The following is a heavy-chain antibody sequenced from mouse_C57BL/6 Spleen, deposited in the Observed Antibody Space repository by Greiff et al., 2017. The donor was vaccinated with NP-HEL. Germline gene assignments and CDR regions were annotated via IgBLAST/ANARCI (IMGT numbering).Heavy chain of an antibody. Sequence: QVQLKESGAELARPGASVKMSCKASGYTFTSYTMHWVKQRPGQGLEWIGYINPSSGYTKYNQKFKDKATLTADKSSSTAYMQLSSLTSEDSAVYYCARNTPTLPWFAYWGQGTLVTVSA. D-gene: IGHD4-1*02. CDR1: GYTFTSYT. V-gene: IGHV1-4*01. CDR2: INPSSGYT. J-gene: IGHJ3*01. CDR3: ARNTPTLPWFAY.